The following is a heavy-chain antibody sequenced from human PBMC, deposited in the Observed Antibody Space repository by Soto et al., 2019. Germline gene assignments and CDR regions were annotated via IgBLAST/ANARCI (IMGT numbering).Heavy chain of an antibody. CDR1: GGSIISGGYS. J-gene: IGHJ4*02. CDR2: IYSGTT. D-gene: IGHD2-15*01. V-gene: IGHV4-30-2*01. CDR3: ARGDSGAFFDF. Sequence: SETLSLTCAVSGGSIISGGYSWSWIRQPPGKGLEWIGYIYSGTTHYNPSLESRVTIAMDRSKNQVSLSLKSVTAADTAVYYCARGDSGAFFDFWGQGTLVTVSS.